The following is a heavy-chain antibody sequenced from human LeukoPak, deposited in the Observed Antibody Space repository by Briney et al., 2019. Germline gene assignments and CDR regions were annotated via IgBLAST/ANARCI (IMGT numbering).Heavy chain of an antibody. J-gene: IGHJ4*02. V-gene: IGHV3-7*04. CDR2: IKPDGSAT. Sequence: PGGSLRLSCTAPALTFRRFWMNWVHQAPGKGLEWVANIKPDGSATSYVDSVKGRFTISRDNVKNSVYLQMNSLRAEDTAVYYCAGGGGWVFYSWGQGTLVTVSA. CDR1: ALTFRRFW. D-gene: IGHD2-15*01. CDR3: AGGGGWVFYS.